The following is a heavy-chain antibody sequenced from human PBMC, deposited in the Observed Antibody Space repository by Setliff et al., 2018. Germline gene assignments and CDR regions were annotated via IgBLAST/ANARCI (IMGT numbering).Heavy chain of an antibody. Sequence: GGSLRLSCAASGYTSSSYAMTWVRQAPGKGLEWVSIISASGDTTYYADSEKGRFTISRDNSKNTLYLQMNSLRAEDTAVYYCAKHGAYNDFLTGYNFYYDMDVWGQGTTVTVSS. CDR3: AKHGAYNDFLTGYNFYYDMDV. CDR2: ISASGDTT. CDR1: GYTSSSYA. J-gene: IGHJ6*02. D-gene: IGHD3-9*01. V-gene: IGHV3-23*01.